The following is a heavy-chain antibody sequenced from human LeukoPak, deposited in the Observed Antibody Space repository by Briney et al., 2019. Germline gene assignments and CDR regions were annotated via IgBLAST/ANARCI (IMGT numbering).Heavy chain of an antibody. CDR3: ARDPGIAAAGTPRGAFDI. CDR2: IYTSGST. V-gene: IGHV4-61*02. Sequence: SETLSLTCTVSGGSISSGNYYWSWIRQPAGKGLEWIGRIYTSGSTNYNPSLKSRVTISVDTSKNQFSLKLFSVTAADTAVYYCARDPGIAAAGTPRGAFDIWGQGTMVTVSS. CDR1: GGSISSGNYY. J-gene: IGHJ3*02. D-gene: IGHD6-13*01.